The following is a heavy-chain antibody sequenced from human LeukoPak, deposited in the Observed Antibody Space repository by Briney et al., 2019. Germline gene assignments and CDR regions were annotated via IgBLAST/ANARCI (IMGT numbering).Heavy chain of an antibody. D-gene: IGHD2-15*01. CDR3: ARDGWPAFDY. Sequence: SQTLSLTCAISGDSVSSNTAAWNWIRQSPSRGLEWLGRTFYRSKWYSDYAVSVKSRITINPDTSKNQFSLQLNSVPPEDTAVYFCARDGWPAFDYWGQGTLVTVSS. V-gene: IGHV6-1*01. CDR1: GDSVSSNTAA. CDR2: TFYRSKWYS. J-gene: IGHJ4*02.